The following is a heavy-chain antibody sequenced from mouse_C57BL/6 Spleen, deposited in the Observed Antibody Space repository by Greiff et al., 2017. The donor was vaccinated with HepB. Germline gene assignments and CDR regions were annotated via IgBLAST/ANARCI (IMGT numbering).Heavy chain of an antibody. J-gene: IGHJ3*01. V-gene: IGHV14-1*01. CDR1: GFNIKDYY. Sequence: EVQLQQSGAELVRPGASVKLSCTASGFNIKDYYMHWVMQRTEQGLAWIGRTDPEDGATEYAPKYPSKATMTADTSSNTAYRPLSSLTSDDTAVYYWTTYYGSHCAYGGRWTLVTVSA. CDR3: TTYYGSHCAY. D-gene: IGHD1-1*01. CDR2: TDPEDGAT.